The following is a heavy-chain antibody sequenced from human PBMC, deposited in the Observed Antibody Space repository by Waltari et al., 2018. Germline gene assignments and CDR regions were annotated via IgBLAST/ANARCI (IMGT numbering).Heavy chain of an antibody. D-gene: IGHD3-3*01. V-gene: IGHV1-8*01. CDR2: MNPNSGNT. CDR1: GYTFTSYD. Sequence: QVQLVQSGAEVKKPGASVKVSCKASGYTFTSYDIHWVRQATGQGLEWMGWMNPNSGNTGYAQKFQGRVTMTRNTSISTAYMELSSLRSEDTAVYYCARVPQPYYDFWSGYLRPYWYFDLWGRGTLVTVSS. CDR3: ARVPQPYYDFWSGYLRPYWYFDL. J-gene: IGHJ2*01.